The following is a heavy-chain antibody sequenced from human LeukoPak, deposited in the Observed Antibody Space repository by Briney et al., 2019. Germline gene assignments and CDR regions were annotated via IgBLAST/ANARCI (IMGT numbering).Heavy chain of an antibody. CDR3: ARVVVWDGYKQDAFDI. V-gene: IGHV4-61*01. Sequence: SETLSLTCTVSGGSVSSGSYYWSWIRLPPGKGLEWIGCIYYSGSTNYNPSLKSRVTISVDTSKNQFSLKLSSVTAADTAVYYCARVVVWDGYKQDAFDIWGQGTMVTVSS. CDR1: GGSVSSGSYY. CDR2: IYYSGST. D-gene: IGHD5-24*01. J-gene: IGHJ3*02.